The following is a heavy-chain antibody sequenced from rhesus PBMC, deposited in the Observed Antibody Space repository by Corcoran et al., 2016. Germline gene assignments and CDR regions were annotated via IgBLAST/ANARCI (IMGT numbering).Heavy chain of an antibody. J-gene: IGHJ6*01. CDR1: GFSLSTSGMG. Sequence: QVTLKESGPALVKPTQTLTLTCTFSGFSLSTSGMGVVWIRQPPGKALKWLASIDWDDDKYSNTALRIRLTISKDTSKNQVVLTMTNMDPVDTATYYCARIDGSLYGLDSWGQGVVVTVSS. CDR3: ARIDGSLYGLDS. D-gene: IGHD4-4*01. CDR2: IDWDDDK. V-gene: IGHV2S1*01.